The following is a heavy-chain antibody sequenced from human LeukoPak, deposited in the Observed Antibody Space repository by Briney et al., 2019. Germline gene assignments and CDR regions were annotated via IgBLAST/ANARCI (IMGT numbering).Heavy chain of an antibody. CDR2: LYSGGRT. D-gene: IGHD1-14*01. CDR1: GLTVDSND. J-gene: IGHJ3*01. Sequence: PGGSLRLSCAASGLTVDSNDMSWVRQVPGKRLEWVSILYSGGRTYYGDSVEGRFTISRDNSRNTLFLQMNSLRAEDTAMYYCTKSGPPDPYWGQGTMVTVSS. CDR3: TKSGPPDPY. V-gene: IGHV3-53*01.